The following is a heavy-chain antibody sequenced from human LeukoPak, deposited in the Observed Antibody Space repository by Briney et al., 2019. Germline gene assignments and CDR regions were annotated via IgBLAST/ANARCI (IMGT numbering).Heavy chain of an antibody. Sequence: GASVKVSCKASGGTFSSYAISWVRQAPGQGLEWMGGIIPIFGTANYAQKFQGRVTITADESTSTAYMELSSLRSEDTAVYYCARGITMIVVDPFDYWGQGTLVTVSS. J-gene: IGHJ4*02. CDR3: ARGITMIVVDPFDY. CDR1: GGTFSSYA. V-gene: IGHV1-69*13. D-gene: IGHD3-22*01. CDR2: IIPIFGTA.